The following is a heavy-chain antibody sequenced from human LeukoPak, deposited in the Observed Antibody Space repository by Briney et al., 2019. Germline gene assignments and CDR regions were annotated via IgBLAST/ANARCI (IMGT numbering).Heavy chain of an antibody. Sequence: SETLSLTCTVSGGSISSYYWSWIRQPPGKGLEWIGRIYTSGSTNYNPSLKSRVTMSVDTSKNQFSLKLSSVTAADTAVYYCARDIVVVPAAISAFDIWGQGTMVTVSS. CDR1: GGSISSYY. D-gene: IGHD2-2*01. CDR2: IYTSGST. J-gene: IGHJ3*02. CDR3: ARDIVVVPAAISAFDI. V-gene: IGHV4-4*07.